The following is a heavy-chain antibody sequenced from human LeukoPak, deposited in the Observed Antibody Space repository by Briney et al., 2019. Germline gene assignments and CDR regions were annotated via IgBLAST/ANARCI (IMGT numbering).Heavy chain of an antibody. D-gene: IGHD3-22*01. CDR1: GYTFTDYY. Sequence: ASVKVSCKASGYTFTDYYMHWVRQAPGQGLEWVGRINPNSGVTNYAQKLQGRVTMTTDTSTSTAYMELRSLRSDDTAVYYCARAGSPGEDYYDTWGQGTLVTVSS. CDR2: INPNSGVT. CDR3: ARAGSPGEDYYDT. J-gene: IGHJ5*02. V-gene: IGHV1-2*06.